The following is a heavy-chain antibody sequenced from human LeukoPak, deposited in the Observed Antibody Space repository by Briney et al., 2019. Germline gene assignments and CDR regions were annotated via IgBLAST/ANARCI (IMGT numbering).Heavy chain of an antibody. CDR2: ISWNSGSI. CDR3: AKSGVGATIKAFDI. Sequence: PGRSLRLSCAASGFTFDDYAMHWVRQAPGKGLEWVSGISWNSGSIGYADSVKGRFTISRDNAKNSLHPQMNSLRAEDMALYYCAKSGVGATIKAFDIWGQGTMVTVSS. V-gene: IGHV3-9*03. CDR1: GFTFDDYA. D-gene: IGHD1-26*01. J-gene: IGHJ3*02.